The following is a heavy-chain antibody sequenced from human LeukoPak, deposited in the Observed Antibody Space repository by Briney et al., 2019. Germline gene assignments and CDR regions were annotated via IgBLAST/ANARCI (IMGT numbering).Heavy chain of an antibody. Sequence: TGGSLRLSCAASGFTFSSYWMHWVRQAPGKGLVWVSRINSDGSSTSYADSVKGRFTFSRDNAKNTLYLQMNSLRAEDTAVYYCARDVYYGSGSYSNDAFDIWGQGTMVTVSS. D-gene: IGHD3-10*01. CDR1: GFTFSSYW. V-gene: IGHV3-74*01. CDR2: INSDGSST. CDR3: ARDVYYGSGSYSNDAFDI. J-gene: IGHJ3*02.